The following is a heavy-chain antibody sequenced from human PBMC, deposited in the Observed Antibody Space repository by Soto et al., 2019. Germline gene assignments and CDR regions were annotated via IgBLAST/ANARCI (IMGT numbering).Heavy chain of an antibody. V-gene: IGHV4-39*01. Sequence: SETLSLTCTVSGGSISSSSYYWGWIRQPPGKGLEWIGSIYYSGSTYYNPSLKSRVTISVDTSKNQFSLKLSSVTAADTAVYYCARPAPTAVAVYYFDYWGQGTLVTLSS. CDR1: GGSISSSSYY. J-gene: IGHJ4*02. CDR3: ARPAPTAVAVYYFDY. CDR2: IYYSGST. D-gene: IGHD6-19*01.